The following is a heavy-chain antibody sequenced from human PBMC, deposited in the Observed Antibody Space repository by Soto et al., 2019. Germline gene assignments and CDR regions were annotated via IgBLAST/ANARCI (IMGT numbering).Heavy chain of an antibody. CDR1: GYSFTSYW. D-gene: IGHD3-3*01. CDR2: IYPGDSDT. J-gene: IGHJ4*01. CDR3: ARRVDIWRWLQEYYFDY. V-gene: IGHV5-51*01. Sequence: PGESLKISCTGSGYSFTSYWIGWVRQMPGKGLEWMGIIYPGDSDTRYSPSFQGQVTISADKSISTAYLQWSSLKASDTAMYYCARRVDIWRWLQEYYFDYWGHGALVTVSS.